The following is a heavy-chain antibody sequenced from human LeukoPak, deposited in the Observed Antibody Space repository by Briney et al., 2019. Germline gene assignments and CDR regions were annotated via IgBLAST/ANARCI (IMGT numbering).Heavy chain of an antibody. V-gene: IGHV3-23*01. CDR2: ISGSGGST. CDR1: GFTFSSYA. J-gene: IGHJ4*02. Sequence: GQSLRLSCAASGFTFSSYAMSWVRQAPGKGLEWVSAISGSGGSTYYADSVKGRFTISRDNSKNTLYMQMNSLRAEDTAVYYCAKDGSSWYVDYFDDWGQGTLVTVSS. D-gene: IGHD6-13*01. CDR3: AKDGSSWYVDYFDD.